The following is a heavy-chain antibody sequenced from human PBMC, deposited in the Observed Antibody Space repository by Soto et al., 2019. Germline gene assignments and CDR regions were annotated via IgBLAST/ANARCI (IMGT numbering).Heavy chain of an antibody. J-gene: IGHJ6*02. CDR1: GFTFSSYG. V-gene: IGHV3-33*01. D-gene: IGHD6-13*01. CDR3: ARDRRAAADYYYYYYGMDV. CDR2: IWYDGSNK. Sequence: QVQLVESGGGVVQPGRSLRLSCAASGFTFSSYGMHWVRQAPGKGLEWVAVIWYDGSNKYYADSVKGRFTISRDNSKNTLYLQMNSLRAEDTAVYYCARDRRAAADYYYYYYGMDVWGQGTTVTVSS.